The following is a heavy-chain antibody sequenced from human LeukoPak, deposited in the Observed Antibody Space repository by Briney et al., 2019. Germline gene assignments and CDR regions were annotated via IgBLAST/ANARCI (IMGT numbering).Heavy chain of an antibody. CDR1: GFTFSGSA. CDR3: TRSVNSQGYFQH. CDR2: IRSKANSYAT. J-gene: IGHJ1*01. D-gene: IGHD4-23*01. Sequence: GGSLRLSCAASGFTFSGSAMHWVRQASGKGLEWVGRIRSKANSYATAYAASVKGRFTISRDDSKNTAYLQMNSLKTGDTAVYYCTRSVNSQGYFQHWGQGTLVTVSS. V-gene: IGHV3-73*01.